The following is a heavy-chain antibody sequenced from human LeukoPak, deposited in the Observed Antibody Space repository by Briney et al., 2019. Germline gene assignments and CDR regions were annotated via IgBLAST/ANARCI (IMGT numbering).Heavy chain of an antibody. V-gene: IGHV4-59*01. D-gene: IGHD3-10*01. CDR3: ASFKGSPVTYGPYYFDY. CDR1: GGSITTSY. J-gene: IGHJ4*02. CDR2: RYYSGST. Sequence: QASETLSLTCSVSGGSITTSYWSWVRQAPGKGLEWIAYRYYSGSTYYNPSLKSRVTISVDTSKNYFSLKLSSVTAADTAIYYCASFKGSPVTYGPYYFDYWGQGTLVSVSS.